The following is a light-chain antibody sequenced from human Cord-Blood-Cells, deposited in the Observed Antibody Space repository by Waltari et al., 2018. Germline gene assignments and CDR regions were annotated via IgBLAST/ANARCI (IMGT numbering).Light chain of an antibody. J-gene: IGKJ5*01. V-gene: IGKV1-39*01. CDR3: QQSYSTPIT. CDR2: AAS. Sequence: IQMTQSPSSLSASVGDRVTITCRASQSISSYLNWYQQKPGKAPKLLNYAASSLKSGVPSRFSGSGSGTDFTLTISSLQPEDFATYYCQQSYSTPITFGQVTRLEIK. CDR1: QSISSY.